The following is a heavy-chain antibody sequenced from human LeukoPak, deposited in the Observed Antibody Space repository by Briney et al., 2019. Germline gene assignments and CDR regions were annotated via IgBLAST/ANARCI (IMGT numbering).Heavy chain of an antibody. CDR2: IIPILGIA. V-gene: IGHV1-69*04. Sequence: GDSVKLSCKTSGYVFNTYGISWVRQAPGQGLGWMGRIIPILGIANYAQKFQGRVTITADKSTSTAYMELSSLRSEDTAVYYCARRPAAADRAPEDAFDIWGQGTMVTVSS. J-gene: IGHJ3*02. D-gene: IGHD6-13*01. CDR1: GYVFNTYG. CDR3: ARRPAAADRAPEDAFDI.